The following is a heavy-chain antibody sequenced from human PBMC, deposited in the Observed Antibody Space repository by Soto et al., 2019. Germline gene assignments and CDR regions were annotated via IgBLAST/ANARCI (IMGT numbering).Heavy chain of an antibody. CDR3: ARGGYSPVGDY. V-gene: IGHV1-2*02. D-gene: IGHD5-18*01. CDR2: ISPNSGGT. CDR1: GYTFTVYY. J-gene: IGHJ4*02. Sequence: APSVKVSFKASGYTFTVYYIHWVRQAPGQGLEWMGWISPNSGGTNYAQKFQDRVSMTRDTSISTAYMELSRLRSDDTAVYYCARGGYSPVGDYWGQGTLVTVSS.